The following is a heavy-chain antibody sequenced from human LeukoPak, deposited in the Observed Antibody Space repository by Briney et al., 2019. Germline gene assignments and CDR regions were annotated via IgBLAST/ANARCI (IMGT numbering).Heavy chain of an antibody. V-gene: IGHV3-7*01. D-gene: IGHD6-25*01. CDR2: IKEDGSAK. CDR3: ATSAAAPGNY. Sequence: GGSLRLSCVASGFTFSRSWMSWVRQAPGKGLEWLANIKEDGSAKYYVDSVGGRFTISRDNAENSLYLQMNSLRAEDTATYYCATSAAAPGNYWGQGTLVTVSS. J-gene: IGHJ4*02. CDR1: GFTFSRSW.